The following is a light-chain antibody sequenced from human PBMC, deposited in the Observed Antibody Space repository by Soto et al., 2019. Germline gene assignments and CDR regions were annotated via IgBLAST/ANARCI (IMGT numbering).Light chain of an antibody. J-gene: IGLJ1*01. V-gene: IGLV2-11*01. CDR1: SSDVGGYNY. Sequence: QSALTQPRSVSGSPGQSVTISCTGTSSDVGGYNYDSWYQQHPGKAPKLMIYDVSKRPSGVPDRFSGSKSGNTASLTISGLQAEDEADYYCCSYAGSYTYVFGTGTKGTVL. CDR3: CSYAGSYTYV. CDR2: DVS.